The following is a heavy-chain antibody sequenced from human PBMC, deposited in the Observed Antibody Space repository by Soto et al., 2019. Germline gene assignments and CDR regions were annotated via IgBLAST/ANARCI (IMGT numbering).Heavy chain of an antibody. J-gene: IGHJ6*02. D-gene: IGHD6-6*01. CDR2: INHSGST. CDR3: ARGGAARWHYYGMDV. V-gene: IGHV4-34*01. CDR1: VGSFSVYY. Sequence: KASETLSLTCAFYVGSFSVYYWSWIGQPPGKGLDWIGEINHSGSTNYNPSLKSRVTISVDTSKNQFSLKLSSVTAADTAVYYCARGGAARWHYYGMDVWGQGTTVTVSS.